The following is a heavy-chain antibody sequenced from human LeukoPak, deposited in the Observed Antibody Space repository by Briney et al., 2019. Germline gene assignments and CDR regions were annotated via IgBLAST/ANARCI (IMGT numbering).Heavy chain of an antibody. CDR3: ARAVIVVAAATQRNWFDP. CDR1: GGSISSTNW. Sequence: SETLSLTCAVSGGSISSTNWWSWVRPPPGKGLEWIGEIYHSGSTNYNPSLKSRVTISVDTSKNQFSLKLSSVTAADTAIYYCARAVIVVAAATQRNWFDPWGQGTLVTVSS. D-gene: IGHD2-15*01. V-gene: IGHV4-4*02. CDR2: IYHSGST. J-gene: IGHJ5*02.